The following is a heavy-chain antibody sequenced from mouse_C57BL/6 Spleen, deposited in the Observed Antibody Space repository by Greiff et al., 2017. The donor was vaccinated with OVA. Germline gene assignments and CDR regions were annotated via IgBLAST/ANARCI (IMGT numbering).Heavy chain of an antibody. D-gene: IGHD1-1*01. CDR3: AVYYYGSSYWYFDV. CDR1: GYTFTSYW. V-gene: IGHV1-72*01. J-gene: IGHJ1*03. CDR2: IDPNSGGT. Sequence: VQLQQPGAELVKPGASVKLSCKASGYTFTSYWMHWVKQRPGRGLEWIGRIDPNSGGTKYNEKFKGKATLTVDKPSSTAYMPLSSLTSEDSAVCSCAVYYYGSSYWYFDVWGTGTTVTVSS.